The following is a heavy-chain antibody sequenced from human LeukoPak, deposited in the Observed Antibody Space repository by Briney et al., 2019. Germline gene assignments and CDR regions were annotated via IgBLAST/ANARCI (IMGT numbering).Heavy chain of an antibody. CDR2: IYSGGRT. V-gene: IGHV3-66*01. Sequence: PGGSLRLSCAASGFTVSSNYMSWVRQAPGKGLEWVSVIYSGGRTYYADSVKSRFTISRDNSKKTLYLQMTRLRAEDTAVYYCARGRGSGEPLSDPWGQGTLVTVSS. CDR3: ARGRGSGEPLSDP. J-gene: IGHJ5*02. CDR1: GFTVSSNY. D-gene: IGHD3-10*01.